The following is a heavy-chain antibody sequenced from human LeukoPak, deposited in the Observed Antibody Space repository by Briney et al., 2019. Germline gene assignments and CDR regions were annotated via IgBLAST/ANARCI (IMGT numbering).Heavy chain of an antibody. V-gene: IGHV3-30-3*01. D-gene: IGHD1-26*01. Sequence: PGGSLRLSCAASGFTFSSYAMHWVRQAPGKGLEWVAVISYDGSNKYYADSVKGRFTISRDNAKNSLYLQMNSLRDEDTAVYYCARRSGSYWDWGQGTLVTVSS. CDR3: ARRSGSYWD. CDR2: ISYDGSNK. J-gene: IGHJ4*02. CDR1: GFTFSSYA.